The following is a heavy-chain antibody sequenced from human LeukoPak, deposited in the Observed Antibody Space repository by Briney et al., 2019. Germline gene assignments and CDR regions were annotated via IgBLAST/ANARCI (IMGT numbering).Heavy chain of an antibody. J-gene: IGHJ2*01. CDR1: GGSISSGDYY. CDR2: IYYSGST. Sequence: PSQTLSLTCTVSGGSISSGDYYWSWIRQPPGKGLEWIGYIYYSGSTYYNPSLKSRVTISVDTSKNQFSLKLSSVTAADTAVYYCARDWGFGQQLWYFDLWGRGTLVTVSS. D-gene: IGHD6-13*01. CDR3: ARDWGFGQQLWYFDL. V-gene: IGHV4-30-4*01.